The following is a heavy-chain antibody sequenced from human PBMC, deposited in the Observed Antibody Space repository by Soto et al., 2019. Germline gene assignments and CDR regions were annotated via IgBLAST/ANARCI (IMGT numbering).Heavy chain of an antibody. Sequence: GGSLRLSCAASGFIFSNYAMSWVRQAPGKGLECVSVISASGGTTDYADSVKGRFTISRDSSKSTLYLQLNSLRAEDTAVYYCAKNRAGYYEALDYWGQGTLVTVSS. D-gene: IGHD3-9*01. CDR1: GFIFSNYA. CDR3: AKNRAGYYEALDY. CDR2: ISASGGTT. J-gene: IGHJ4*02. V-gene: IGHV3-23*01.